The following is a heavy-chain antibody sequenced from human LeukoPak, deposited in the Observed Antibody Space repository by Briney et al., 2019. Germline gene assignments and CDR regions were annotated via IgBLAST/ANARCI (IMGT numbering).Heavy chain of an antibody. CDR2: ISYDGSNK. CDR3: ARVGSSGYYHAEYFQH. Sequence: GGSLRLSCAASGFTFSSYGMHWVRQAPGKGLEWVAVISYDGSNKYYADSVKGRFTISRDNSKNTLYLQMNSLRAEDTAVYYCARVGSSGYYHAEYFQHWGQGTLVTVSS. V-gene: IGHV3-30*03. D-gene: IGHD3-22*01. CDR1: GFTFSSYG. J-gene: IGHJ1*01.